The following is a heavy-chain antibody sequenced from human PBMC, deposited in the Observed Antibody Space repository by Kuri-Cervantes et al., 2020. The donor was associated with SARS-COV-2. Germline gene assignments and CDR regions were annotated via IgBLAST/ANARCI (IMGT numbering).Heavy chain of an antibody. CDR3: ARVRGGGRVAAGLDY. CDR1: GGSISEGSTYY. Sequence: ESLKISCTVSGGSISEGSTYYWAWIRQPPVKGLEWIGRIYSGGTTYYDPSLKSRVTISVDTSKNQFPLNLTSVTAADTAVYYCARVRGGGRVAAGLDYWGQRTLVTVSS. CDR2: IYSGGTT. V-gene: IGHV4-39*01. J-gene: IGHJ4*02. D-gene: IGHD6-13*01.